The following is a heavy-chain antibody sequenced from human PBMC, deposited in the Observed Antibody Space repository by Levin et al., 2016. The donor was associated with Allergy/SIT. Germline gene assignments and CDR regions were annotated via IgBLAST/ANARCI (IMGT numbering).Heavy chain of an antibody. CDR1: GFTFSSYA. J-gene: IGHJ6*02. CDR2: IIDVGTT. CDR3: AKDSRVYYYYGMDV. V-gene: IGHV3-23*01. Sequence: GESLKISCAASGFTFSSYAMSWVRQAPGKGLEWVSGIIDVGTTYYADSVKGRFTISRDNAKNSLYLQMNSLRVEDTALYYCAKDSRVYYYYGMDVWGQGTTVTVSS.